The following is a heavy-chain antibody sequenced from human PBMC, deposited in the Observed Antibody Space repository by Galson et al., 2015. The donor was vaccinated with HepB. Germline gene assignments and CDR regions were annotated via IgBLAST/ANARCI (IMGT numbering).Heavy chain of an antibody. J-gene: IGHJ4*02. Sequence: SLRLSCAASGLTVSSNYMSWVRQAPGKGLEWVSIIYSGGSTYYVDSVKGRFTISRDSSKNTLYLHMNSLRAEDTAVYYCARGYSNNWFSGLGYWGQGTLVTVSS. CDR1: GLTVSSNY. CDR3: ARGYSNNWFSGLGY. CDR2: IYSGGST. D-gene: IGHD6-13*01. V-gene: IGHV3-53*01.